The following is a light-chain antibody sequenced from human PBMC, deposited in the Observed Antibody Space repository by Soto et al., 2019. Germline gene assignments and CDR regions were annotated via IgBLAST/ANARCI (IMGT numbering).Light chain of an antibody. CDR1: QSVSSSY. J-gene: IGKJ5*01. V-gene: IGKV3-20*01. CDR2: GAS. CDR3: QQYDTSPPST. Sequence: EIVLTQSPGTLSLSPGERATLSCRASQSVSSSYLAWYQQKPGQAPGLLINGASSRATGIPDRFSGSGSGTDFTLTISRLEPEDFAVYYCQQYDTSPPSTFGQGTRLEIK.